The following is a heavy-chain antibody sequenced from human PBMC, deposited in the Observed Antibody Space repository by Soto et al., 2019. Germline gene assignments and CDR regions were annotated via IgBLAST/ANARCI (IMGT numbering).Heavy chain of an antibody. CDR2: ISDGPDGA. CDR3: AKVGIARAHGLDS. Sequence: EVQLLESGGGLIQPGGSLRLSCAASGFTFSSCAMTGVLQEPVKGLQWISAISDGPDGAYYADSVKGRFTISIDNAKNTLYLQRDSLTPVDTSLNYWAKVGIARAHGLDSWGQGTLVTFSS. J-gene: IGHJ4*02. D-gene: IGHD6-13*01. CDR1: GFTFSSCA. V-gene: IGHV3-23*01.